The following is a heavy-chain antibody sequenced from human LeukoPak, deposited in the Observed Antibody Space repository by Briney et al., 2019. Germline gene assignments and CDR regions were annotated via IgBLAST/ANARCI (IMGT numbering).Heavy chain of an antibody. D-gene: IGHD5-18*01. CDR2: THPDGSEK. CDR3: ARDRGYTSFDY. J-gene: IGHJ4*02. V-gene: IGHV3-7*01. Sequence: PGGSLRPSCVGYGFSFSNSWMNWVRRAPRKGLECVASTHPDGSEKFYVDSVKGRFTISRDNAKDSLYLQMNSLRAEDTAVYYCARDRGYTSFDYWGQGTLVTVSS. CDR1: GFSFSNSW.